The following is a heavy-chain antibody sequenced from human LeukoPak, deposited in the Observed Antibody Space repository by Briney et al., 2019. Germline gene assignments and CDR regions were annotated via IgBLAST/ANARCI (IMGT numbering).Heavy chain of an antibody. Sequence: PSETLSLTCTVSGGSISSSSYYWGWIRQPPGKGLEWIGSIYYSGSTYYNPSLKSRVPISVDPSKNQFSLKLSSVTAADTAVYYCARALRGRDYYYYYMDVWGKGTTVTVSS. CDR1: GGSISSSSYY. CDR2: IYYSGST. D-gene: IGHD3-10*01. CDR3: ARALRGRDYYYYYMDV. V-gene: IGHV4-39*07. J-gene: IGHJ6*03.